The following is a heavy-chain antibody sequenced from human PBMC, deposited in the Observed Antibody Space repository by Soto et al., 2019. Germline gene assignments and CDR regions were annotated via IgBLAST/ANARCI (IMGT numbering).Heavy chain of an antibody. V-gene: IGHV3-23*01. J-gene: IGHJ4*02. D-gene: IGHD2-15*01. CDR1: AFTFRTDA. CDR2: ISGIGGNST. CDR3: AKGGGSCCFDY. Sequence: PGGPLRLSCAASAFTFRTDAMNCVRQVPGKGLEWVSAISGIGGNSTFYVDPVKGRFTISRDNSKNTLYLQMHSLGAEATAVYYCAKGGGSCCFDYWGQGTLVTVSS.